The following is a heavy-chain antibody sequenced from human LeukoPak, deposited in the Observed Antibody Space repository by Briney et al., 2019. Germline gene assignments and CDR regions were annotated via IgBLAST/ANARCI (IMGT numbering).Heavy chain of an antibody. CDR2: FDPEDGET. V-gene: IGHV1-24*01. CDR3: ATDVYCSSTSCMDV. J-gene: IGHJ6*04. D-gene: IGHD2-2*01. CDR1: GYTLTELS. Sequence: ASVKVSYKVSGYTLTELSMHWVRQAPGKGLEWMGGFDPEDGETIYAQKFQGRVTMTEDTSTDTAYMELSSLRSEDTAVYYCATDVYCSSTSCMDVWGKGTTVTVSS.